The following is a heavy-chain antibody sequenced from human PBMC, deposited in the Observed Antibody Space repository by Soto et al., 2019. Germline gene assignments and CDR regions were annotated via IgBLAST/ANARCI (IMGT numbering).Heavy chain of an antibody. CDR2: IIPMFGTA. D-gene: IGHD5-18*01. CDR3: ASGIQLWLRRINNGYSG. J-gene: IGHJ4*02. Sequence: QVQLVQSGAEVKKPESSVKVSCKAPGGTFSTYAISWVRQAPGQGLEWMGGIIPMFGTATYAQRFQDRVTXPXYKSPNAVYMELSSLRSQDTAVYFCASGIQLWLRRINNGYSGWGQGTLVTVSS. CDR1: GGTFSTYA. V-gene: IGHV1-69*14.